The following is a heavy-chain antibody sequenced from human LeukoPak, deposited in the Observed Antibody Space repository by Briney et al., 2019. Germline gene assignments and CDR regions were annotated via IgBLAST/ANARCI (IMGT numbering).Heavy chain of an antibody. J-gene: IGHJ4*02. CDR1: GYSISANYY. V-gene: IGHV4-38-2*01. D-gene: IGHD3-10*01. Sequence: SETLSLTCAVSGYSISANYYWGWIRQPPGKGLEWIGNIYHSGSTYYNPSLKSRVTLSVDTSKNQFSLKLSSVTAADTAVCYCARVGSRGSGSYYSDYWGQGTLVTVSS. CDR3: ARVGSRGSGSYYSDY. CDR2: IYHSGST.